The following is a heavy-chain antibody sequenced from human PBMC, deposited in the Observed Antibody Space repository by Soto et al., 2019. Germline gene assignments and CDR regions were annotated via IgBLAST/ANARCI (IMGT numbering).Heavy chain of an antibody. D-gene: IGHD3-9*01. Sequence: ASVKFSCKASGYTFTSYGISWVRQAPGQGLEWMGWISAYNGNTNYAQKLQGRVTMTTDTSTSTAYMGLRSLRSDDTAVYYCARVYYDILTGYCFGLCFFDYWGQGSLVIVSS. CDR1: GYTFTSYG. V-gene: IGHV1-18*01. J-gene: IGHJ4*02. CDR2: ISAYNGNT. CDR3: ARVYYDILTGYCFGLCFFDY.